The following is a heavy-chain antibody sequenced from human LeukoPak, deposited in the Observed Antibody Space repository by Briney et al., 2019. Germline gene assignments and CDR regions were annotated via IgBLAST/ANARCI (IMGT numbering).Heavy chain of an antibody. J-gene: IGHJ4*02. Sequence: GGSLRLSCAASGFPFGDHAMHWVRQAPGKGLEWVSLISGDGGDTYYAGSVKGRFTISRDNSKNSLYLQMNSLRAEDSALYYCAKDEWFIYRADFILDYWGQGTLATVSS. CDR1: GFPFGDHA. CDR3: AKDEWFIYRADFILDY. D-gene: IGHD3-3*01. CDR2: ISGDGGDT. V-gene: IGHV3-43*02.